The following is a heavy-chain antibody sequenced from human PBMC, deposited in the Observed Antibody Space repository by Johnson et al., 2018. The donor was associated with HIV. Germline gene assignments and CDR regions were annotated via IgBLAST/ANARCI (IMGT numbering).Heavy chain of an antibody. V-gene: IGHV3-30*03. Sequence: QVQLVESGGGVVQPGGSLRLSCAASGFTFSSYGMHWVRQAPGKGLEWVAVISYDGSNKYYADSVKGRFTISRDNSKKTLYLQMNSLRAEDTAVYYCAREESIVVAIAIQAFDIWGQGTMVTVSS. CDR2: ISYDGSNK. CDR1: GFTFSSYG. J-gene: IGHJ3*02. D-gene: IGHD2-21*01. CDR3: AREESIVVAIAIQAFDI.